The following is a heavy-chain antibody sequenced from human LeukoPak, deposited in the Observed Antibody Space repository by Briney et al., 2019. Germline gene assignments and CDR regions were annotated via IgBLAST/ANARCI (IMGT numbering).Heavy chain of an antibody. D-gene: IGHD4/OR15-4a*01. CDR1: GYTLPELS. CDR2: FDPEDGET. V-gene: IGHV1-24*01. CDR3: VTAKSLRYYYRDV. Sequence: ASVKVSCKVSGYTLPELSMHWVRQPPATGLGGGGGFDPEDGETIYAQKFQGRVTMTEDTSTDTAYMELSSLRSEDTAVYYCVTAKSLRYYYRDVWGKGTTVTVSS. J-gene: IGHJ6*03.